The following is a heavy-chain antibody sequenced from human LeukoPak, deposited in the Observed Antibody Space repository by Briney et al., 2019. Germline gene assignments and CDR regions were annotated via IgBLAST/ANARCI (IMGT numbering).Heavy chain of an antibody. CDR2: IYGSGNT. D-gene: IGHD6-13*01. CDR1: GASISSWY. J-gene: IGHJ4*02. CDR3: ASGRGAAAGYYFDN. V-gene: IGHV4-59*01. Sequence: SETLSLTCTVSGASISSWYWSWIRQPPGKGLEWIGYIYGSGNTNYNPSLKSRVTMSIDTSKNQFSLKLTSVTAADTAVYYCASGRGAAAGYYFDNWGQGTLVTVSS.